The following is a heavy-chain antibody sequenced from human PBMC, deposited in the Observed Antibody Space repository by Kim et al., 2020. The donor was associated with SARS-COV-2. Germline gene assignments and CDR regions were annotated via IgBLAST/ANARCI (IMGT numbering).Heavy chain of an antibody. J-gene: IGHJ6*02. Sequence: GGSLRLSCAASGFTFSSYAMSWVHQAPGKGLEWVSAISGSGGSTYYADSVKGRFTISRDNSKNTLYLQMNSLRAEDTAVYYCAKDKRMVRGAGYGMDVWGQGTTVTVSS. CDR1: GFTFSSYA. CDR3: AKDKRMVRGAGYGMDV. D-gene: IGHD3-10*01. CDR2: ISGSGGST. V-gene: IGHV3-23*01.